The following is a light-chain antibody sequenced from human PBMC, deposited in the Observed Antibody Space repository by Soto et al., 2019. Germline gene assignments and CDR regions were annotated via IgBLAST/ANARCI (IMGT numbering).Light chain of an antibody. CDR3: QQYGTSPLT. Sequence: EIVLTQSPGTLSLSPGERATLSCRASQTVSSNYLAWYQQKPGQAPRLLIYSASTRATGIPDRFSGSGSGTDFTLTISRLEPEDFAVYYCQQYGTSPLTFGGGTKLDI. V-gene: IGKV3-20*01. CDR2: SAS. CDR1: QTVSSNY. J-gene: IGKJ4*01.